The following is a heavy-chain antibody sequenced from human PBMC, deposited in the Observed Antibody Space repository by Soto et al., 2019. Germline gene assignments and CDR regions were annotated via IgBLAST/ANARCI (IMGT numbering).Heavy chain of an antibody. CDR1: GGTFSSHA. CDR2: IIPFFDTA. Sequence: SVTVSCQASGGTFSSHAFSWVRQAPGQGLEWMGDIIPFFDTADYAQKFQGRVTITADESTSTAYMELSSLRAEDTAVYYCAREGVQHGSGPYYYYGMDVWGQGTTVTVSS. V-gene: IGHV1-69*13. J-gene: IGHJ6*02. D-gene: IGHD3-10*01. CDR3: AREGVQHGSGPYYYYGMDV.